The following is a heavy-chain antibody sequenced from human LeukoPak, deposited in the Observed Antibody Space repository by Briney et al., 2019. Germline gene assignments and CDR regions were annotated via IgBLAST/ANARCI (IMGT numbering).Heavy chain of an antibody. D-gene: IGHD3-22*01. CDR1: GDSVRSDTYY. V-gene: IGHV3-7*03. Sequence: ETLSLTCTVSGDSVRSDTYYWSWIRQPPGKGLEWVANIKQDGSEKYYVDSVKGRFTISRENAKNSLYLQMNSLRAEDTAVYYCARGLSSGYYFGYWGQGTLVTVSS. CDR3: ARGLSSGYYFGY. CDR2: IKQDGSEK. J-gene: IGHJ4*02.